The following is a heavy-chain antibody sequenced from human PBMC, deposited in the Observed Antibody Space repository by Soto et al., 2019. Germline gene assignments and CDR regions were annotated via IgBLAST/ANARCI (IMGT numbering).Heavy chain of an antibody. D-gene: IGHD3-10*01. CDR2: ISNDNGIT. J-gene: IGHJ4*02. CDR1: GYIFTSYG. V-gene: IGHV1-18*01. CDR3: AESMGGSGTYVS. Sequence: QVELVQSGAEVKKPGASVKVSCKASGYIFTSYGISWLRQAPGEGLEWMGWISNDNGITNYAQKVQGRVTLTTDRSTSTAYMELRSLRSDDTAVYYCAESMGGSGTYVSWGQGTLVTVSS.